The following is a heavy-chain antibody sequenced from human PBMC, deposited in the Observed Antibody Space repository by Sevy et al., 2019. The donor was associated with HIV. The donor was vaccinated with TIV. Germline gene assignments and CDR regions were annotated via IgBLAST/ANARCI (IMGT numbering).Heavy chain of an antibody. V-gene: IGHV3-73*01. D-gene: IGHD1-1*01. Sequence: GGSLRLSCAASGFTFLGSTVHWVRQASGKGLEWVGLFRSRPNNYATAYSESVKGRFTISRDDSKNTAFLQMNSLRAEDTAVYYCAREWVSPGPLIDNFALDVWGQGTTVTVSS. CDR1: GFTFLGST. J-gene: IGHJ6*02. CDR2: FRSRPNNYAT. CDR3: AREWVSPGPLIDNFALDV.